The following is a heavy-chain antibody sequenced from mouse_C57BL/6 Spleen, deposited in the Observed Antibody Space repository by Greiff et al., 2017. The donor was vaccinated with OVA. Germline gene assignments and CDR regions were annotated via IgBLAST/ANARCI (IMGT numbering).Heavy chain of an antibody. CDR2: ILPGSCRT. Sequence: QVQLQQSGAELMKPGASVKLSCKATGYTFTGYWIEWVKQRPGHGLEWIGEILPGSCRTNYNEKFKGKATFTADTSSNSAYMQLRSLTTEDPAIYYCARGTLLGFDYWGQGTTLTVSS. V-gene: IGHV1-9*01. CDR1: GYTFTGYW. D-gene: IGHD2-10*01. J-gene: IGHJ2*01. CDR3: ARGTLLGFDY.